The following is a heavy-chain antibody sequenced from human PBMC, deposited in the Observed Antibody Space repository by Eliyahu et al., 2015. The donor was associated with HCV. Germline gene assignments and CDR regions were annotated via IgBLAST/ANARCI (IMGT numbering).Heavy chain of an antibody. CDR3: ARDGGYRAVVTPGGGDY. V-gene: IGHV1-46*01. Sequence: QVQLVQSGAEVKKPGASVKVSCKASGYTFTSYYMPWVRQAPGQGLEWMGIINPSGGSTSYAQKFQGRVTMTRDTSTSTVYMELSSLRSEDTAVYYCARDGGYRAVVTPGGGDYWGQGTLVTVSS. J-gene: IGHJ4*02. CDR1: GYTFTSYY. D-gene: IGHD4-23*01. CDR2: INPSGGST.